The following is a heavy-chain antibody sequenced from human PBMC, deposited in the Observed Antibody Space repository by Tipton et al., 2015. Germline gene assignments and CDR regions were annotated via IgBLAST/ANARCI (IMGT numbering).Heavy chain of an antibody. J-gene: IGHJ4*02. CDR2: IYYTGSA. Sequence: TLSLTCTVSGGSVSSYTYYWSWIRQPPGKGLELIGYIYYTGSATYSPSLKSRATISVDRSKNQFSLKLSSVTAADTAVYYCARAYYYDSRAAHYFDYWGQGTLVTVSS. CDR3: ARAYYYDSRAAHYFDY. V-gene: IGHV4-61*01. D-gene: IGHD3-22*01. CDR1: GGSVSSYTYY.